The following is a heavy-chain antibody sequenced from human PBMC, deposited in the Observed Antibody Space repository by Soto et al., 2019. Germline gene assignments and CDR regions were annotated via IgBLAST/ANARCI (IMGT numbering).Heavy chain of an antibody. J-gene: IGHJ4*02. D-gene: IGHD3-22*01. V-gene: IGHV3-33*01. CDR2: IWYDGSNK. Sequence: LRLSCAASGFTFSSYGMHWVRQAPGKGLEWVAVIWYDGSNKYYADSVKGRFTISRDNSKNTLYLQMNSLRAEDTAVYYCARPLYYYDSSGSLGYWGQGTLVTVSS. CDR3: ARPLYYYDSSGSLGY. CDR1: GFTFSSYG.